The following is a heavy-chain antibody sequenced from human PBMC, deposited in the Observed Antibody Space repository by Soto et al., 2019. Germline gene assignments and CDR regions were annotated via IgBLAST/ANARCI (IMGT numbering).Heavy chain of an antibody. CDR3: AKDRFVGGRYDDAFDI. J-gene: IGHJ3*02. CDR2: ISGSGGST. V-gene: IGHV3-23*01. Sequence: EVQLLESGGGLVQPGGSLRLSCAASGFTFSSYAMSWVRQAPGKGLEWVSAISGSGGSTYYADSVKGRFTISRDNSKNTLYLQMNSLRAEDTAVYYCAKDRFVGGRYDDAFDIWGQGTMVTVSS. D-gene: IGHD1-26*01. CDR1: GFTFSSYA.